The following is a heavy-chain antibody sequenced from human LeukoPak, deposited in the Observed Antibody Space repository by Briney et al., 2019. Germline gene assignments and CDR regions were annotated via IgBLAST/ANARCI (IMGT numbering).Heavy chain of an antibody. CDR3: ARAGEGDAFDI. CDR1: GFTVSTNY. CDR2: IYSGGST. D-gene: IGHD3-10*01. J-gene: IGHJ3*02. V-gene: IGHV3-53*01. Sequence: GGSLRLSCAASGFTVSTNYMSWVRQAPGKGLECVSVIYSGGSTYYADSVKGRFSISRDNSKNTLYLQMNSLRAEDTAVYYCARAGEGDAFDIWGQGTMVTVSS.